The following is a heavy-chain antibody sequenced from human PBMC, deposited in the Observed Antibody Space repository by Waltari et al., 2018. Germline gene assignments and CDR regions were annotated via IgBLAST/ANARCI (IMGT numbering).Heavy chain of an antibody. J-gene: IGHJ6*02. CDR2: IKQDGSEK. Sequence: EVQLVESGVGLVQPGGSLRLSCAAPGFTFSSYWMNWVRQAPGKGLEWVANIKQDGSEKYYVDSVKGRFTISRDNAKNSLYLQMNSLRAEDTAVYYCAREWRYYYGMDVWGQGTTVTVSS. V-gene: IGHV3-7*01. D-gene: IGHD3-3*01. CDR1: GFTFSSYW. CDR3: AREWRYYYGMDV.